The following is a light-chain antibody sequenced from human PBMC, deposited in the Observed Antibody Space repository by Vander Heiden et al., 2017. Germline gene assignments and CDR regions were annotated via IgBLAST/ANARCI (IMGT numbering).Light chain of an antibody. Sequence: QSALTQPASVSGSPGQSITISCTGTSSDVGGYNYVSWYQQHPGKAPKLMIYEVSKRPSGVSNRFSGSKSGNTAPLTISGLQAEDEADYYCSSYTSSSTLTFGGGTKLTVL. V-gene: IGLV2-14*01. CDR3: SSYTSSSTLT. CDR1: SSDVGGYNY. CDR2: EVS. J-gene: IGLJ3*02.